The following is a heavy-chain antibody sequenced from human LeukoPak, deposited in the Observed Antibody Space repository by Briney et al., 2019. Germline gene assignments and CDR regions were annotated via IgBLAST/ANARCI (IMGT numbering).Heavy chain of an antibody. Sequence: PGGSLRLSCAAPVFTFSRYAMSWARPAPGKGVEWVSDISGSGDTTHYPDPVKGRFTISRDNSKNTLYLQMNSLRAEDTAVYCCAKDFGDCSNGVCYGKPFDYWGQGTLVTASS. CDR2: ISGSGDTT. D-gene: IGHD2-8*01. CDR1: VFTFSRYA. J-gene: IGHJ4*02. CDR3: AKDFGDCSNGVCYGKPFDY. V-gene: IGHV3-23*01.